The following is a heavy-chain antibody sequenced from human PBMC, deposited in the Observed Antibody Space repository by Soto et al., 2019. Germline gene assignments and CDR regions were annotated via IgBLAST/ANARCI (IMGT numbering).Heavy chain of an antibody. J-gene: IGHJ4*02. CDR1: GGSTSSDNY. CDR3: AIEGGESSDGLYYFDA. CDR2: IYYSGNT. V-gene: IGHV4-30-4*01. Sequence: QVQLQESGPGLVKPSQTLSLTCTVSGGSTSSDNYWSWIRQPPGKGLEWIGHIYYSGNTDYNPSLTSRLAISIATSKNQFSLKLSSVTAADTAVYFCAIEGGESSDGLYYFDAWGQVALVTGSS. D-gene: IGHD3-16*01.